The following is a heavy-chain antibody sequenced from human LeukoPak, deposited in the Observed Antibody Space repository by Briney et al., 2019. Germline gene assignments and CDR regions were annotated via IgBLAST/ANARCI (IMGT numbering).Heavy chain of an antibody. CDR1: GYTFTSYD. D-gene: IGHD6-19*01. J-gene: IGHJ4*02. Sequence: ASVKVSCKASGYTFTSYDINWVRQATGQGLEWMGWMNPNSGNTGYAQKFQGRVTITRNTSISTAYMELSSLRSDDTAVYYCARGGSSGWRTPNDDYWGQGTLVTVSS. CDR3: ARGGSSGWRTPNDDY. CDR2: MNPNSGNT. V-gene: IGHV1-8*03.